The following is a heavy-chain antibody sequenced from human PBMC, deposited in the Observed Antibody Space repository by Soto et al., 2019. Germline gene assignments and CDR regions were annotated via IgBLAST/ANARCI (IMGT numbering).Heavy chain of an antibody. Sequence: SETLSLTCTVSGGSISSYYWSWIRQPPGKGLEWIGYIYYSGSTYYNPSLKSRVTISVDTSKNQFSLKLSSVTAADTAVYYCASLYSGYDFYYYYYYMDVWGKGTTVTVSS. CDR3: ASLYSGYDFYYYYYYMDV. CDR1: GGSISSYY. D-gene: IGHD5-12*01. CDR2: IYYSGST. J-gene: IGHJ6*03. V-gene: IGHV4-59*04.